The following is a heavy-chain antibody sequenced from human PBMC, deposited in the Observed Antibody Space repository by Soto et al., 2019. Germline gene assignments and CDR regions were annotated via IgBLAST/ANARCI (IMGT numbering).Heavy chain of an antibody. CDR1: GFSLRDYG. V-gene: IGHV3-30*17. CDR3: ARDPTGGYFHYDY. D-gene: IGHD1-26*01. J-gene: IGHJ4*02. Sequence: GGSLRLSCAAPGFSLRDYGMHWVRQAPGKGLEYVAAVSDDGSEQYYADSVRGRFTISRDNSKNTVYLQLDSLTTGDTAVYYCARDPTGGYFHYDYWGQGALVTVSS. CDR2: VSDDGSEQ.